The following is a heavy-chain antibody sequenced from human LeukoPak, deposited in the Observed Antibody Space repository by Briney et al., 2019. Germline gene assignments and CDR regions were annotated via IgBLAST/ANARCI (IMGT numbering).Heavy chain of an antibody. CDR3: ARSLPYCSGGSCPTDY. J-gene: IGHJ4*02. Sequence: GGSLRLSCAASGFTFSNYEMNWVRQAPGKGLEWVSYISSSGSTIYYTDSVKGRFTISRDNAKNSLYLQMNSLRAEDTAVYYCARSLPYCSGGSCPTDYWGQGTLVTVSS. CDR2: ISSSGSTI. D-gene: IGHD2-15*01. CDR1: GFTFSNYE. V-gene: IGHV3-48*03.